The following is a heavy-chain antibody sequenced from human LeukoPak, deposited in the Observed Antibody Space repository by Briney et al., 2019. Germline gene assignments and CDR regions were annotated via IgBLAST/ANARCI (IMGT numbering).Heavy chain of an antibody. Sequence: SETLSLTCAVYGGSFSGYYWSWIRQPPEKGLEWIGEINHSGSTNYNPSLKSRVTISVDTSKNQFSLKLSSVTAADTAVYYCARGLEDYVWGSYRLWGQGTLVTVSS. CDR3: ARGLEDYVWGSYRL. CDR1: GGSFSGYY. J-gene: IGHJ4*02. D-gene: IGHD3-16*02. CDR2: INHSGST. V-gene: IGHV4-34*01.